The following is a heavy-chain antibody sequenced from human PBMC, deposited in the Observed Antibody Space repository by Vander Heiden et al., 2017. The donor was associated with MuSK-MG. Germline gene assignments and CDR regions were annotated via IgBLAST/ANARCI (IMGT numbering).Heavy chain of an antibody. J-gene: IGHJ4*02. CDR2: ISSSSSYI. Sequence: EVQLVESGGGLVKPGGSLRLSCAASGFTFSSYSMNWVRQAPGKGLEWVSSISSSSSYIYYADSVKGRFTISRDNAKNSLYLQMNSLRAEDTAVYYCARDLITAMVTNFDYWGQGTLVTVSS. V-gene: IGHV3-21*01. CDR1: GFTFSSYS. D-gene: IGHD5-18*01. CDR3: ARDLITAMVTNFDY.